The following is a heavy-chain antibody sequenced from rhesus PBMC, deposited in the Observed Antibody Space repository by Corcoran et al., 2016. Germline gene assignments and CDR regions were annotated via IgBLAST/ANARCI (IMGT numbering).Heavy chain of an antibody. CDR2: VYGNRATT. J-gene: IGHJ6*01. CDR3: ARQGYTDHLGGLDS. CDR1: GGSITGYHN. Sequence: QVQLQESGPGLVKPSETLSLTCTVSGGSITGYHNWNWIRQAPGKGLGWMGVVYGNRATTNSNPSLKRRVTISNTTSKNQFSLRLTAGTAADTAVYYCARQGYTDHLGGLDSWGQGVVVTVSS. V-gene: IGHV4-143*01. D-gene: IGHD2-39*02.